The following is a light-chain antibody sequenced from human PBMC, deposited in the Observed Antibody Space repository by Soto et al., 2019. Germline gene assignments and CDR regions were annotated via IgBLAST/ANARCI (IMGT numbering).Light chain of an antibody. V-gene: IGKV3-15*01. J-gene: IGKJ2*01. Sequence: ETVMTQSPATLSVSPGETATLSCRASQSVGSLLAWYQQKPGQAPRLLIYGTSTRATGIPARFSGGRSGADYTLTISSLQLEDFAVYYCQQYSNWPPYTFGRGTKLEIK. CDR3: QQYSNWPPYT. CDR2: GTS. CDR1: QSVGSL.